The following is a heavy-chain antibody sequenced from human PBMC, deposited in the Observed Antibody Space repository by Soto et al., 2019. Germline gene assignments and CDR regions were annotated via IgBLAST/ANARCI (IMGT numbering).Heavy chain of an antibody. J-gene: IGHJ6*02. CDR1: GGSLNSEPYH. Sequence: QIQLQESGQGLVRPSQTLSLTCTVSGGSLNSEPYHWTWLRQAPGKGLEWIGYIHYTGSVRYNPSRQRRITMSVDTSKNLFSLNLSSVTAADTAVYFCVREDDGGDRDYYGLDVWGQGTMGTVSS. CDR3: VREDDGGDRDYYGLDV. V-gene: IGHV4-30-4*01. D-gene: IGHD2-21*02. CDR2: IHYTGSV.